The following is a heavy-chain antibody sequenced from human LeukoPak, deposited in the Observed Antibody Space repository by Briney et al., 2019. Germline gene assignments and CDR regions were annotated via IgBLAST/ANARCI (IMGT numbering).Heavy chain of an antibody. CDR1: GGSISSGSYY. V-gene: IGHV4-61*02. D-gene: IGHD3-10*01. Sequence: SETLSLTCTVSGGSISSGSYYWSWIRQPAGKGLEWIGRIYTSGSTNYNPSLKSRVTISVDTSKNQFSLKLSSVTAADTAVYYCARDWMSGFSGAFDIWGQGTMVTVSS. CDR3: ARDWMSGFSGAFDI. CDR2: IYTSGST. J-gene: IGHJ3*02.